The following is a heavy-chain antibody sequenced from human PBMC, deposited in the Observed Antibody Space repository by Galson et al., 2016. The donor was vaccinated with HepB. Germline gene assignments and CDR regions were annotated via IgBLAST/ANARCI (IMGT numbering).Heavy chain of an antibody. V-gene: IGHV4-34*01. CDR2: INHSGST. CDR1: GGSFSGYY. J-gene: IGHJ4*02. D-gene: IGHD6-13*01. CDR3: VRLGTAAAVANRRGSVY. Sequence: SETLSLICAVYGGSFSGYYWSWIRQPPGKGLEWIGEINHSGSTNYNPSLTSRVPVSADISRNQFFLSLTSVTAADTAIYYCVRLGTAAAVANRRGSVYWSQGTRVTVSS.